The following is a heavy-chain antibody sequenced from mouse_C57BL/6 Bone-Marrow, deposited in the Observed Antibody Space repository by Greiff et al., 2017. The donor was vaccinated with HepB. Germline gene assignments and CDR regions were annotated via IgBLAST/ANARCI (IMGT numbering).Heavy chain of an antibody. J-gene: IGHJ4*01. V-gene: IGHV1-59*01. D-gene: IGHD2-3*01. CDR1: GYTFTSYW. CDR3: ANIYDGYYDYYAMDY. CDR2: IDPSDSYT. Sequence: QVQLQQPGAELVRPGTSVKLSCKASGYTFTSYWMHWVKQRPGQGLEWIGVIDPSDSYTNYNQKFKGKATLTVDTSSSTAYMQLSSLTSEDSAVYYCANIYDGYYDYYAMDYWGQGTSVTVSS.